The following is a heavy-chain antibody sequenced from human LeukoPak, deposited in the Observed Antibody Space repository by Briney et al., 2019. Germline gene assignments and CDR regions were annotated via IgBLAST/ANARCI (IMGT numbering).Heavy chain of an antibody. CDR2: INHSGGT. CDR3: ARAYGGNSQYFQH. CDR1: GGSFSGYY. D-gene: IGHD4-23*01. V-gene: IGHV4-34*01. Sequence: SETLSLTCAVYGGSFSGYYWSWIRQPPGKGLEWIGEINHSGGTNYNPSLKSRVTISLDTSKNQFSLKLSSVTAADTAVYYCARAYGGNSQYFQHWGQGTLVTVSS. J-gene: IGHJ1*01.